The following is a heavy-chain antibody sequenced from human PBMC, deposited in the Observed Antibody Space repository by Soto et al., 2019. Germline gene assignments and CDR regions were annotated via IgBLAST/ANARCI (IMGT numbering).Heavy chain of an antibody. Sequence: GGSLRLSCAASGFTFSIYGMHWFRQAPGKGLEWVAVIWYDGSNKYYADSVKGRFTISRDNSKNTLYLQMHGLRADDTAIYYCAKRGSSGGDGGPFYFDYWGQGTQVTVSS. D-gene: IGHD2-21*01. J-gene: IGHJ4*02. CDR3: AKRGSSGGDGGPFYFDY. CDR1: GFTFSIYG. CDR2: IWYDGSNK. V-gene: IGHV3-33*06.